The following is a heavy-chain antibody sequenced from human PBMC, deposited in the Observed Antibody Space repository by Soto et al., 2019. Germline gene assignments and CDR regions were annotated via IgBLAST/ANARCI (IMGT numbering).Heavy chain of an antibody. CDR2: IYYSGST. CDR1: GGSISSGGYY. D-gene: IGHD3-3*01. J-gene: IGHJ5*02. V-gene: IGHV4-31*03. CDR3: ARAPYDFWSGYSVGFDP. Sequence: QVQLQESGPGLVKPSQTLSLTCTVSGGSISSGGYYWSWIRQHPGKGLEWIGYIYYSGSTYYNPSLKSRVTISVDTSKNQFSLQLSSVTAADTAVYYCARAPYDFWSGYSVGFDPWGQGTLVTVSS.